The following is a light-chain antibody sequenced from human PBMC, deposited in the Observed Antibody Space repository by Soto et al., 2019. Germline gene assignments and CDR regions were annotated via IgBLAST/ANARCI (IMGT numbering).Light chain of an antibody. V-gene: IGLV2-23*01. CDR1: SSYVGSYNL. CDR3: CSYAGSSTCV. CDR2: EGS. J-gene: IGLJ1*01. Sequence: QSVLTQPASVSGSPGQSITISCTGASSYVGSYNLVSWYQQHPGKAPKLMIYEGSKRPSGVSNRFSGSKSGNTASLTISGLQAEDEADYYRCSYAGSSTCVCGTGTKVTV.